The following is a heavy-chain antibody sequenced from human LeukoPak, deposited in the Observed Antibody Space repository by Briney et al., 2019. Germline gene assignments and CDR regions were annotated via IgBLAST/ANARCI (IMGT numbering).Heavy chain of an antibody. CDR2: IYHSGST. V-gene: IGHV4-38-2*01. CDR1: GYSISSGYY. J-gene: IGHJ4*02. CDR3: ARSYCGGDCRFDY. Sequence: SSETLSLTCAVSGYSISSGYYWGWIRQPPGKGLKWIGSIYHSGSTYYNPSLKSRVTISVDASKNQFSLKLSSVTAADTAVYYCARSYCGGDCRFDYWGQGTLVTVSS. D-gene: IGHD2-21*01.